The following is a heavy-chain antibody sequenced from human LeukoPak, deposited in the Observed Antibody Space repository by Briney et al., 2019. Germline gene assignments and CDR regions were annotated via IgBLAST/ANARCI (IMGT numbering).Heavy chain of an antibody. CDR2: IYYSGST. D-gene: IGHD2-15*01. V-gene: IGHV4-59*08. J-gene: IGHJ4*02. Sequence: PSETLPLTCAVSGGSISSYYWSWIRQPPGKGLEWIGYIYYSGSTNYNPSLKSRVTISVDTSKNQFSLKLSSVTAADTAVYYCARRVHCSGGSCYLDYWGQGTLVTVSS. CDR3: ARRVHCSGGSCYLDY. CDR1: GGSISSYY.